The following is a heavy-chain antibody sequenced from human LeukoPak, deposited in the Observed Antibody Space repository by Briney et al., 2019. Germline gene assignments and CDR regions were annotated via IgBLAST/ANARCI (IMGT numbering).Heavy chain of an antibody. V-gene: IGHV3-21*01. CDR3: ARDGGGAAPGTFDY. D-gene: IGHD6-13*01. CDR2: ISSSSSYI. J-gene: IGHJ4*02. CDR1: GFTFSSYS. Sequence: GGSLRLSCAASGFTFSSYSMNWVRQAPGKGLEWVSSISSSSSYIYYADSVKGRFTISRDNAKNSLYLQMNSLRAEDTAVYYCARDGGGAAPGTFDYWGQGTLVTVSS.